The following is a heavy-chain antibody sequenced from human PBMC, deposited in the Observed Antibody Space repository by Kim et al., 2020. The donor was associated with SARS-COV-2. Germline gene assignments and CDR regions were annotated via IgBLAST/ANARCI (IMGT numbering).Heavy chain of an antibody. J-gene: IGHJ4*02. CDR1: GFTFSNYA. CDR3: TKGRASYCSGGSCFWDC. V-gene: IGHV3-23*01. D-gene: IGHD2-15*01. CDR2: ISGSGLTT. Sequence: GGSLRLSCAASGFTFSNYAMSWVRQAPGKGLEWVSTISGSGLTTFYADSVTGRLTISRDNSKNTLSLQMNSLRAEDTAMFYCTKGRASYCSGGSCFWDCWGQGALVTVSS.